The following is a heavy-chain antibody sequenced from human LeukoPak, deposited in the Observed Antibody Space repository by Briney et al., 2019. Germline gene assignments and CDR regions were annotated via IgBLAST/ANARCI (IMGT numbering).Heavy chain of an antibody. CDR2: ISADNGNT. CDR3: ARLTGYDFWSGYRNWFDP. CDR1: GYTLTSYG. J-gene: IGHJ5*02. D-gene: IGHD3-3*01. V-gene: IGHV1-18*01. Sequence: GASVKVSCKASGYTLTSYGISWVRQAPGQGLEWMGWISADNGNTNYAQKLQGRVTMTTDTSTSTAYMELRSLRSDDTAVYYCARLTGYDFWSGYRNWFDPWGQGTLVTVSS.